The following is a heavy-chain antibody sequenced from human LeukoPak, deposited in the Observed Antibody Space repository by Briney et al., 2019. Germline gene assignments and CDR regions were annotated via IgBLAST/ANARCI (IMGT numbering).Heavy chain of an antibody. CDR3: AKDIGPLVPGYYFDY. Sequence: GGSLRLSCAASGFTFSSYWMHWVRQAPGKGLEWVSGISWNSGSIGYADSVKGRFTISRDNAKNSLYLQMNSLRAEDTALYYCAKDIGPLVPGYYFDYWGQGTPVTVSS. J-gene: IGHJ4*02. CDR1: GFTFSSYW. V-gene: IGHV3-9*01. D-gene: IGHD2-8*02. CDR2: ISWNSGSI.